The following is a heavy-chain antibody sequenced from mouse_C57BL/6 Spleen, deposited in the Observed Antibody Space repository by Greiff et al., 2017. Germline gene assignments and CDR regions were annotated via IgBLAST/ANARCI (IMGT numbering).Heavy chain of an antibody. J-gene: IGHJ2*01. D-gene: IGHD1-1*01. CDR1: GYSFTGYY. CDR3: ARGDTTVPYYFDY. Sequence: EVQLQESGPELVKPGASVKISCKASGYSFTGYYMNWVKQSPEKSLEWIGEINPSTGGTTYNQKFKAKATLTVDKSSSTAYMQLKSLTSEDSAVYYCARGDTTVPYYFDYWGQGTTLTVSS. V-gene: IGHV1-42*01. CDR2: INPSTGGT.